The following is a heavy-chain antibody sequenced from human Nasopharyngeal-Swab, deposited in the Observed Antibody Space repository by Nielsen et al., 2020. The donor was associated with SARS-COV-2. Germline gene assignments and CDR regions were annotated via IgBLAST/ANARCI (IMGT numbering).Heavy chain of an antibody. CDR2: ISPYNGNT. V-gene: IGHV1-18*01. D-gene: IGHD5-24*01. CDR1: GYTFTSSG. J-gene: IGHJ3*02. CDR3: ARVMAPADAFDI. Sequence: ASVKVSCKASGYTFTSSGISWVRQAPGQGLEWMGWISPYNGNTNYAQKLQGRVTMTTDTSTSTAYMELRSLRSDDTAVYYCARVMAPADAFDIWGQGTMVTVSS.